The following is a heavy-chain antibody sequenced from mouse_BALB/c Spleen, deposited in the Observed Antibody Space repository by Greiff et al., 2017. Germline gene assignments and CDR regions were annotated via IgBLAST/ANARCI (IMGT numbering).Heavy chain of an antibody. CDR1: GFSLTSYG. Sequence: VKLMESGPGLVQPSQSLSITCTVSGFSLTSYGVHWVRQSPGKGLEWLGVIWSGGSTDYNAAFISRLSISKDNSKSQVFFKMNSLQANDTAIYYCARNYRYDGYYFDYWGQGTTLTVSS. J-gene: IGHJ2*01. CDR3: ARNYRYDGYYFDY. V-gene: IGHV2-2*02. D-gene: IGHD2-3*01. CDR2: IWSGGST.